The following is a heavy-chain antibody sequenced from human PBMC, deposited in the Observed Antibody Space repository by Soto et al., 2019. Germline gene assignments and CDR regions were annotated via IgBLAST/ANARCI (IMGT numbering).Heavy chain of an antibody. CDR2: IIPILGIA. CDR3: ARDDGLAYCGGDCYS. V-gene: IGHV1-69*02. J-gene: IGHJ4*02. Sequence: QVQLVQSGAEVKKPGSSVKVSCKASGGTFSSYTISWVRQAPGQGLGWMGRIIPILGIANYAQKFQGRVTITADKSTSTAYMELSSLRSEDTAVYYCARDDGLAYCGGDCYSWGQGTLVTVSS. CDR1: GGTFSSYT. D-gene: IGHD2-21*02.